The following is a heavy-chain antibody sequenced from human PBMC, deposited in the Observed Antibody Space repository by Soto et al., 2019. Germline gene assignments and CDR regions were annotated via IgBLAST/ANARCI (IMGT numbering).Heavy chain of an antibody. CDR1: RHSIARGRYS. Sequence: SASLYITSDKLRHSIARGRYSRSWIRQPPGKGLEWIGYIYHSGVTYNNPSLKSRVTISVDRSKNQFSLKLTSVTAADTAVYYCARAHYGDYGYGMDVWGQGTTVT. D-gene: IGHD4-17*01. V-gene: IGHV4-30-2*01. CDR2: IYHSGVT. CDR3: ARAHYGDYGYGMDV. J-gene: IGHJ6*02.